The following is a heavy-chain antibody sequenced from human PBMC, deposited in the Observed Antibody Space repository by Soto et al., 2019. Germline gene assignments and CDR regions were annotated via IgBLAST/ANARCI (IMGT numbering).Heavy chain of an antibody. Sequence: LRLSCAASGFTFSSYSMNLGRQAPGKGLERVSYISSSSSTIYYADSVEGRFTISRDNDKNSLYLQMNRHRDEHTAVYYCARSGYRSACDICGQRTM. CDR2: ISSSSSTI. CDR3: ARSGYRSACDI. CDR1: GFTFSSYS. D-gene: IGHD5-12*01. J-gene: IGHJ3*02. V-gene: IGHV3-48*02.